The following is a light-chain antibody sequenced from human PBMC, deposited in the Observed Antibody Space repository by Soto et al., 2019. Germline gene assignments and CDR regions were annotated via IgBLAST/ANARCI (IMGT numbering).Light chain of an antibody. J-gene: IGLJ2*01. Sequence: QAVLTQTPSVSGAPGQKITMSCTGSSSNIGAGYDVHWYQQLPGAAPRLLIYADNHRPSGVPDRFSASNSGTSASLAITGLQGEDEAVYYCQSYDTRLSGVIFGAGTKLTVL. V-gene: IGLV1-40*01. CDR3: QSYDTRLSGVI. CDR2: ADN. CDR1: SSNIGAGYD.